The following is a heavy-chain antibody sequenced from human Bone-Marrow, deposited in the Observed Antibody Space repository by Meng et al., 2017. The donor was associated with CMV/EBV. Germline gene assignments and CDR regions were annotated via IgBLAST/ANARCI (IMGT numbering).Heavy chain of an antibody. CDR1: GYSISSGYY. Sequence: ESLKISCTVSGYSISSGYYWGWIRQPPGKGLEWIGSIYHSGSTYYNPSLKSRVTISVDTSKTQFSLKLSSVTAADTAVYYRARVRSDYDFWSGYYSVLWYFDYWGQGTLVTVSS. CDR2: IYHSGST. CDR3: ARVRSDYDFWSGYYSVLWYFDY. D-gene: IGHD3-3*01. V-gene: IGHV4-38-2*02. J-gene: IGHJ4*02.